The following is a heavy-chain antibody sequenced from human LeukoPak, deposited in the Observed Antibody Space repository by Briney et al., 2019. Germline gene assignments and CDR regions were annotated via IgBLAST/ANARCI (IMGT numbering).Heavy chain of an antibody. J-gene: IGHJ4*02. CDR3: ARSGWELRLFDY. Sequence: SVKVSCKASGGTFSSYAISWVRQAPGQGLEWMGRIIPIFGTANYAQKFQGRVTITADKSTSTAYMELSSLRSEDTAVYYCARSGWELRLFDYWGQGTLVTVSS. D-gene: IGHD1-26*01. CDR2: IIPIFGTA. CDR1: GGTFSSYA. V-gene: IGHV1-69*06.